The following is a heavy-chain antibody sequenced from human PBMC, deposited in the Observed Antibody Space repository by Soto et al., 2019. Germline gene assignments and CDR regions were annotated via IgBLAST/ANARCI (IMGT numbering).Heavy chain of an antibody. J-gene: IGHJ6*03. CDR3: ASLLTGTHYYYMDV. CDR1: GGSISSSSYY. CDR2: IYYSGST. D-gene: IGHD1-7*01. Sequence: SETLSLTCTVSGGSISSSSYYWGWIRQPPGKGLEWIGSIYYSGSTNYNPSLKIRVTISVDTSKNQFSLKLSSVTAADTAVYYCASLLTGTHYYYMDVWGKGTTVTVSS. V-gene: IGHV4-39*01.